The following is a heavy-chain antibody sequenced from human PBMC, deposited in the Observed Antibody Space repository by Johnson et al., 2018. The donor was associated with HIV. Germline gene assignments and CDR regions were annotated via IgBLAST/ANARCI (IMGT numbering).Heavy chain of an antibody. CDR3: VRDGGSGWLLERDAFDI. V-gene: IGHV3-13*01. CDR2: IGTAGDT. Sequence: VQLVESGGGLVQPGGSLRLSCAASGFTFSSYDMHWVRQATGKGLEWVSAIGTAGDTYYPGSVKGRFTIPRDNAKNSLYLQMNSLRAEDTAVYYCVRDGGSGWLLERDAFDIWGQGTMVTVSS. J-gene: IGHJ3*02. CDR1: GFTFSSYD. D-gene: IGHD6-19*01.